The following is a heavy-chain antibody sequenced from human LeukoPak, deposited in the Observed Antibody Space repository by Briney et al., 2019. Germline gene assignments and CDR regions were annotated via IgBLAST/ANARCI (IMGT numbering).Heavy chain of an antibody. Sequence: SETLSLTCAVYGGSFSGYYWTWIRQPPGKGLEWIGEINHSGSTKYNPSLKSRVSISVDKSKNQFSLKLSSVTAADTAVYYCRGSGSYYLDYWGQGTLVTVSS. CDR3: RGSGSYYLDY. J-gene: IGHJ4*02. D-gene: IGHD3-10*01. CDR1: GGSFSGYY. V-gene: IGHV4-34*03. CDR2: INHSGST.